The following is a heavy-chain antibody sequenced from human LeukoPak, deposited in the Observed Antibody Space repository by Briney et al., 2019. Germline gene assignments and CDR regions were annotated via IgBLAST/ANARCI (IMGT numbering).Heavy chain of an antibody. CDR1: GVSFNRFA. CDR2: VIAVYDAV. Sequence: ASMTVSCKTSGVSFNRFAFSWMRQAPGQGLEWVGRVIAVYDAVDYAQKFQGRVSITTDESTSTVSLELTELTYYDTAVYYFPREPLVSGGECHFDYWAKETLVTVSS. V-gene: IGHV1-69*05. D-gene: IGHD2-21*01. J-gene: IGHJ4*02. CDR3: PREPLVSGGECHFDY.